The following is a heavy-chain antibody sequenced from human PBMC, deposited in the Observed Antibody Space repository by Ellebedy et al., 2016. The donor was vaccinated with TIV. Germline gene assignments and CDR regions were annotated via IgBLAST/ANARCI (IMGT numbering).Heavy chain of an antibody. D-gene: IGHD4-23*01. J-gene: IGHJ4*02. CDR1: GFTVTTNY. V-gene: IGHV3-53*01. CDR2: IFSAADGGET. CDR3: SFKGVATRVY. Sequence: PGGSLRLSCAASGFTVTTNYMNWVRQAPGKGLEWVSVIFSAADGGETHYADSVKGRFTISRDSSKNTLYLQMNSLRAEDTAVYYCSFKGVATRVYWGQGTLVTVSS.